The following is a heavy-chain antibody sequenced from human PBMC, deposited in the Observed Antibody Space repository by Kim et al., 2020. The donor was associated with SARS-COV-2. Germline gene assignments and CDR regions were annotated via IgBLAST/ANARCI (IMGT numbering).Heavy chain of an antibody. J-gene: IGHJ4*02. Sequence: KDYAVSVKSRITINSDTSKNQVSLQLHSVTAEETAVYYCAKGWLKGGFDYWGQGILVTVSS. CDR2: K. CDR3: AKGWLKGGFDY. V-gene: IGHV6-1*01. D-gene: IGHD5-12*01.